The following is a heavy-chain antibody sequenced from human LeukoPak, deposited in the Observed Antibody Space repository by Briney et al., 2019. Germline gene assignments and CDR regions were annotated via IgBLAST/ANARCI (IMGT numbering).Heavy chain of an antibody. D-gene: IGHD5-12*01. CDR1: GFTFSSYS. CDR2: ISSSSSYI. J-gene: IGHJ4*02. Sequence: GGSLRLSCAASGFTFSSYSMNWVRQAPGKGLEWVSSISSSSSYIYYADSVKGRFTISRDNAKNSLYLQMNSLRAEDTAVYYCAREGGYVHYFDYWGQGTLVTVSS. CDR3: AREGGYVHYFDY. V-gene: IGHV3-21*01.